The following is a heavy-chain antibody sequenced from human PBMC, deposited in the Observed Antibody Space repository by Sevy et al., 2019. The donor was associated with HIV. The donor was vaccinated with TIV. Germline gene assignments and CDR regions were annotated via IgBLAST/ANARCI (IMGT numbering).Heavy chain of an antibody. J-gene: IGHJ4*02. Sequence: ASVKVSCNPSGYTCTAYQMHWVRPAPGQGLEWLGRISPKGGGTKYAQNFSGRITLTRDTSIVTFYMELSNLTPDDTAVYYCAMDLSGDKITFFDFWGQGTLVTVSS. V-gene: IGHV1-2*06. CDR2: ISPKGGGT. D-gene: IGHD5-12*01. CDR1: GYTCTAYQ. CDR3: AMDLSGDKITFFDF.